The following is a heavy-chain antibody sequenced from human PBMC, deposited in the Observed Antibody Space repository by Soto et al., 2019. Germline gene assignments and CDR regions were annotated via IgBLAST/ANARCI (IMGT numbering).Heavy chain of an antibody. CDR2: INSDGSST. J-gene: IGHJ6*02. V-gene: IGHV3-74*01. CDR3: ARDRLAVVTALRVYYYYGMDV. CDR1: GFTFSSYW. D-gene: IGHD2-21*02. Sequence: GGSLRLSCAASGFTFSSYWMHWVRQAPGKELVWVSRINSDGSSTSYADSVKGRFTISRDNAKNTLYLQMNSLRAEDTAVYYCARDRLAVVTALRVYYYYGMDVWGQGTTVTVSS.